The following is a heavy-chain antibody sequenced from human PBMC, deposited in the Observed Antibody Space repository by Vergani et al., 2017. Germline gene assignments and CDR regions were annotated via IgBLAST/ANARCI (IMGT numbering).Heavy chain of an antibody. Sequence: EVQLLESGGGLVQPGGSLRLSCAASGFTFTKYAMTWVRQAPGKGLEWVSTISATVGSTYYADSVKGRFTISRDNSKNTLYLQMNSLRAEDTAVYYCAKSLRSHYYGSGSYYKPAYYYYYYMDVWGKGTTVTVSS. D-gene: IGHD3-10*01. J-gene: IGHJ6*03. CDR2: ISATVGST. V-gene: IGHV3-23*01. CDR3: AKSLRSHYYGSGSYYKPAYYYYYYMDV. CDR1: GFTFTKYA.